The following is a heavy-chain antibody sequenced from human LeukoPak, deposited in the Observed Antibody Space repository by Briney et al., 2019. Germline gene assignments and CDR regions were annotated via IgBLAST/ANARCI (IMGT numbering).Heavy chain of an antibody. Sequence: GGSLRLSCAASGITFSSYEMNWVRQAPGKGLEWVSYISSSGSTIYYADSVKGRFTISRDNAKNSLYLQMNSLRAEDTAVYYCARDGSGSSYMDVWGKGTTVTVSS. CDR3: ARDGSGSSYMDV. CDR2: ISSSGSTI. J-gene: IGHJ6*03. D-gene: IGHD3-10*01. V-gene: IGHV3-48*03. CDR1: GITFSSYE.